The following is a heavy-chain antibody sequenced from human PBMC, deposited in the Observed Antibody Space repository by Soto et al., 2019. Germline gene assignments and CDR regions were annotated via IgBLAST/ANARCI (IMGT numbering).Heavy chain of an antibody. D-gene: IGHD6-13*01. V-gene: IGHV1-2*02. CDR1: GYTFTGYY. Sequence: ASVKVSCKASGYTFTGYYMHWVRQAPGQGLEWMGWINPNSGGTNYAQKFQGRVTMTRDTSISTAYMELSRLRSDDTAVYYCARDNLAAAGTDYYYGMDVWGQGTTVTVSS. J-gene: IGHJ6*02. CDR2: INPNSGGT. CDR3: ARDNLAAAGTDYYYGMDV.